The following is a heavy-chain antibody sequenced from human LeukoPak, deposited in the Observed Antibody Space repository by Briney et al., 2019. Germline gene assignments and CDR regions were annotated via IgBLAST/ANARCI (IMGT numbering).Heavy chain of an antibody. D-gene: IGHD3-10*01. CDR2: IYHSGST. V-gene: IGHV4-4*02. Sequence: SETLSLTCAVSGGSISSSNWWSWIRQPPGKGLEWIGEIYHSGSTNYNPSLKSRVTISVDKSKTQFSLKLSSVTAADTAVYYCARKKSLYGSGSYVDVWGKGTTVTISS. CDR3: ARKKSLYGSGSYVDV. CDR1: GGSISSSNW. J-gene: IGHJ6*04.